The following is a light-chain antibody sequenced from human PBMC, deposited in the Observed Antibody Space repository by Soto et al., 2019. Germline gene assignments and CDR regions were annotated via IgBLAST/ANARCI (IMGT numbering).Light chain of an antibody. CDR2: EVN. Sequence: QSVLTQPPSASGSPGQSVTISCTGTSSDVGGYDYVSWYQQHPGKAPKAMIYEVNKQPSGVPDRFSGSKSGNTASLTVSGLQAEDEADYYCSSYGGRNNLLFGGGTKVTVL. V-gene: IGLV2-8*01. CDR1: SSDVGGYDY. CDR3: SSYGGRNNLL. J-gene: IGLJ3*02.